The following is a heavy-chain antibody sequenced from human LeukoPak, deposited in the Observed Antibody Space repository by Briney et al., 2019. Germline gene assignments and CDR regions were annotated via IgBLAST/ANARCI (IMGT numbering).Heavy chain of an antibody. Sequence: SETLSLNCSVSGGSISSYWWSWIRQPAGKGLEFIGRIYTTGRTNYNPSLKSRVSMSVDTSKNKFSLELRSVTAAGTAVYFCARAGYTISSYRFDYWGQGALVTVSS. CDR2: IYTTGRT. CDR3: ARAGYTISSYRFDY. J-gene: IGHJ4*02. D-gene: IGHD3-16*02. CDR1: GGSISSYW. V-gene: IGHV4-4*07.